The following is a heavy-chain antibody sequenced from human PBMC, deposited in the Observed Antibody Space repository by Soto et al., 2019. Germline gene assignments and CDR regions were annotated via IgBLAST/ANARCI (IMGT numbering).Heavy chain of an antibody. D-gene: IGHD3-22*01. Sequence: QVQLQESGPGLVKPSQTLSLTCTVSGGSISSGGYYWSWIRQHPGKGLEWIGYIYYSGSTYYNPSLKSRVTTSVDTSNNQFSLKLSSVTAADTAVYYCARDVHDSSGYYYNWFDPWGQGTLVTVSS. CDR1: GGSISSGGYY. CDR2: IYYSGST. V-gene: IGHV4-31*03. CDR3: ARDVHDSSGYYYNWFDP. J-gene: IGHJ5*02.